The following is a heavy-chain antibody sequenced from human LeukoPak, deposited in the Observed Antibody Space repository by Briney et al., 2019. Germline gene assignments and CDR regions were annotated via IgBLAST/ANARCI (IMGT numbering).Heavy chain of an antibody. V-gene: IGHV1-2*02. CDR2: INPNSGGT. Sequence: GASVKVSCKASGYTFTGCYMYWVRQAPGQGLEWMGWINPNSGGTNYAQKFQGRVTMTRDTSISTAYMELSRLRSDDTAVYYCARDPGWFGELFVDYWGQGTLVTVSS. CDR1: GYTFTGCY. CDR3: ARDPGWFGELFVDY. J-gene: IGHJ4*02. D-gene: IGHD3-10*01.